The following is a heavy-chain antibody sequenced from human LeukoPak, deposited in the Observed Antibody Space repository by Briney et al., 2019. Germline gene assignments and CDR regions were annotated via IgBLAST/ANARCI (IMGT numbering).Heavy chain of an antibody. D-gene: IGHD6-19*01. CDR1: GYSFTSYW. Sequence: GESLKISCKGSGYSFTSYWIGWVRQMPGKGLEWMGIIYPGDSDTRHSPSFQGQVTISADKSISTAYLQWSSLKASDTDMYYCARHSPGPIAVAGIDYWGQGTLVTVSS. J-gene: IGHJ4*02. V-gene: IGHV5-51*01. CDR3: ARHSPGPIAVAGIDY. CDR2: IYPGDSDT.